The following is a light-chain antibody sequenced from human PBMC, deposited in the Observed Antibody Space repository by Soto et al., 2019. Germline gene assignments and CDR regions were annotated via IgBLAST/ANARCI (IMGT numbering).Light chain of an antibody. CDR2: GAS. Sequence: EIVLTQSPGTPSLSPGERATLSCRASQSVSKMYLAWYQQKPGQAPRLLIYGASSRATGIPDRFSGSGSGTDFTLTIRRLEPEDFEVYYCQQYGTSPYTFGRGTKLEIK. CDR3: QQYGTSPYT. CDR1: QSVSKMY. J-gene: IGKJ2*01. V-gene: IGKV3-20*01.